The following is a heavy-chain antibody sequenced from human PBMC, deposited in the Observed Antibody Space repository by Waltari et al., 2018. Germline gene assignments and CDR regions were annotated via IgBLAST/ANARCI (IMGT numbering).Heavy chain of an antibody. J-gene: IGHJ4*02. Sequence: QVQLQESGPGLVKPSETLSLTCAVSGYSISSAYYWGWIRQSPGKGLEWIGSIYHRGSIYYNPSLKSRVTILTDTSKNQFSLKLRSVTAADTAVYYCARDLGVGDFDSWGQGTLVTVSS. V-gene: IGHV4-38-2*02. CDR1: GYSISSAYY. CDR3: ARDLGVGDFDS. D-gene: IGHD3-10*01. CDR2: IYHRGSI.